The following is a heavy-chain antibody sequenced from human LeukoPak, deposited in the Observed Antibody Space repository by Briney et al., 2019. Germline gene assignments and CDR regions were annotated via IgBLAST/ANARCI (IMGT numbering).Heavy chain of an antibody. CDR3: ARVGAVAGIVDY. Sequence: PGGSLRLPCAASGFTFSSYSMNWVRQAPGKGLEWVSSISSSSSYIYYADSVKGRFTISRDNAKNSLYLQMNSLRAEDTAVYYCARVGAVAGIVDYWGQGTLVTVSS. D-gene: IGHD6-19*01. CDR1: GFTFSSYS. J-gene: IGHJ4*02. CDR2: ISSSSSYI. V-gene: IGHV3-21*01.